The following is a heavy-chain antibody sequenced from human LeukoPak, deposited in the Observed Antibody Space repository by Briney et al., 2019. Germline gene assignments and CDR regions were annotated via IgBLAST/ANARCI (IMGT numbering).Heavy chain of an antibody. D-gene: IGHD3-22*01. CDR1: GVSISTYY. Sequence: SETLSLTCTVSGVSISTYYWSWIRQPSGKGLEWIGYIYYSGSTNYNPSLKSRVTISVDTSKNQFSLKLSSVTAADTAVYYCARGYYYDSSGFDYWGQGTLVTVSS. CDR2: IYYSGST. J-gene: IGHJ4*02. V-gene: IGHV4-59*01. CDR3: ARGYYYDSSGFDY.